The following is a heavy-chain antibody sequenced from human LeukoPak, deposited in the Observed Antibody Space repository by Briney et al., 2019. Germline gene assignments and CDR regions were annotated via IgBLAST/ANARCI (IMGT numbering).Heavy chain of an antibody. V-gene: IGHV4-61*02. D-gene: IGHD6-13*01. J-gene: IGHJ6*03. CDR2: IYTSGST. Sequence: PSQTLSLTCTVSGGSLSSGSYYWSWIRQPAGKGLEWIGRIYTSGSTNYNPSLKSRVTISVDTSKNQFSLKLSSVTAADTAVYYCARLGIAAAGTYYYYMDVWGKGTTVTVS. CDR1: GGSLSSGSYY. CDR3: ARLGIAAAGTYYYYMDV.